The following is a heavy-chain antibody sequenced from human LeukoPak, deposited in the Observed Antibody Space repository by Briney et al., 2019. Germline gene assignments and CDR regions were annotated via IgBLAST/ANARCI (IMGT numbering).Heavy chain of an antibody. CDR3: ARLRRDGYNPYYYYMDV. CDR1: GFTFSSYA. Sequence: GGSLRLSCAASGFTFSSYAMSWVRQAPGKGLEWVANIKQDGSEKYYVDSVKGRFTISRDNAKNSLYLQMNSLRAEDTAVYYCARLRRDGYNPYYYYMDVWGKGTTVTVSS. CDR2: IKQDGSEK. J-gene: IGHJ6*03. D-gene: IGHD5-24*01. V-gene: IGHV3-7*01.